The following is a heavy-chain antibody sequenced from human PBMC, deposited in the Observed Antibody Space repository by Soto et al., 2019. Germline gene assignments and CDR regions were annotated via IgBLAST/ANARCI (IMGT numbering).Heavy chain of an antibody. Sequence: SETLSLTCTVSGGSISSYYWSWIRQPPGKGLEWIGYIYYSGSTNYNPSLKSRVTISVDTSKNQFSLKLSSVTAADTAVYYCARLIKSSPSAWFDPWGQGTLVTVSS. J-gene: IGHJ5*02. V-gene: IGHV4-59*08. CDR3: ARLIKSSPSAWFDP. D-gene: IGHD6-6*01. CDR2: IYYSGST. CDR1: GGSISSYY.